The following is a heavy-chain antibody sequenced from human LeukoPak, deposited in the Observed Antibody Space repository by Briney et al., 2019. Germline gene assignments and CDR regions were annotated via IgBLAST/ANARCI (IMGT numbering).Heavy chain of an antibody. J-gene: IGHJ4*02. Sequence: SQTLSLTCAISGDTVSSNSAAWSWIRQSPSRGLKWLGRTYYRSKWYHDYAVSVRSRVSVNPDTSKNQFSLQLNSVTPEDTAVYYCARFLGIGSQRYYFDSWGQGTLVTVSS. CDR1: GDTVSSNSAA. CDR2: TYYRSKWYH. D-gene: IGHD6-19*01. CDR3: ARFLGIGSQRYYFDS. V-gene: IGHV6-1*01.